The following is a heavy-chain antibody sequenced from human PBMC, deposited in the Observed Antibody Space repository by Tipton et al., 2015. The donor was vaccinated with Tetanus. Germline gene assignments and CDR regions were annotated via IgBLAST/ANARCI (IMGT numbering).Heavy chain of an antibody. J-gene: IGHJ4*02. CDR3: AREGIAGSADY. CDR2: ISSDLVHK. V-gene: IGHV3-30*14. CDR1: GFTFRNYA. D-gene: IGHD3-10*01. Sequence: SLRLSCAASGFTFRNYALHWVRQAPGKGLEWMTVISSDLVHKYYADSVTGRFSISRDNSMNTLYLQMGSLRGEDMAVYYCAREGIAGSADYWGQGTLVTVSS.